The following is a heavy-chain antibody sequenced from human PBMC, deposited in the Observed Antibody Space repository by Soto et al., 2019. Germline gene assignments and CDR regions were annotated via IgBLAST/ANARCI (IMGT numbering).Heavy chain of an antibody. CDR1: GFSFSTCA. D-gene: IGHD1-1*01. Sequence: EVQLLESGGGLVQPGGSLRLSCVASGFSFSTCAMGWVRQAPGKGLEWVSLISPNSAATYYTDSVKGRFTISRDNSKNTLYLQMNSLRAEDTAIYNCATPDFRGATGTTWGQGTLVTVSS. V-gene: IGHV3-23*01. CDR2: ISPNSAAT. J-gene: IGHJ4*02. CDR3: ATPDFRGATGTT.